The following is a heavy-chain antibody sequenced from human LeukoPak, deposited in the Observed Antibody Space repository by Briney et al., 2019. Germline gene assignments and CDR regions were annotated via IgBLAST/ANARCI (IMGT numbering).Heavy chain of an antibody. J-gene: IGHJ6*03. CDR1: GFTFSTYS. V-gene: IGHV3-21*01. Sequence: GGSLRLSCAASGFTFSTYSFNWVRQAPGKGLEWVSCISSSGNYIYYADSVKGRFTISRDNSNNTVYLQMNNLRPEDTAVFYCARGQGYESYYYMDVWGKGTTVSVSS. CDR3: ARGQGYESYYYMDV. D-gene: IGHD2-2*01. CDR2: ISSSGNYI.